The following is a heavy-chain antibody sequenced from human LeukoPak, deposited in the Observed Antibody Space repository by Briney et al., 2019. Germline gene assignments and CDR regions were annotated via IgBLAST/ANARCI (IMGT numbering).Heavy chain of an antibody. D-gene: IGHD2-2*01. CDR2: INHSGST. V-gene: IGHV4-34*01. Sequence: SETLSLTCAVYGGSFSGYYWSWIRQPPGKGLEWIGEINHSGSTNYNPSLKSRVTISVDTSKNQFSLKLSSVTAADTAVYYCATLLDCSSTSCYPHNWFDPWGQGTLVTVSS. J-gene: IGHJ5*02. CDR1: GGSFSGYY. CDR3: ATLLDCSSTSCYPHNWFDP.